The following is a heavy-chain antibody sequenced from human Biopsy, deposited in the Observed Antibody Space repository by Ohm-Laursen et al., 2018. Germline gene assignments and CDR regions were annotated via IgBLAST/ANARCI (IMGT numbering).Heavy chain of an antibody. Sequence: SETLSLTCAVYGGSFSGYYWSWIRQPPGKGPEWIGEINHSGSTNYNPSLKSRVTISVDTSKNQFSLKLSSVTAADTAVYYCARGRLRAVARFDYWGQGTLVTVSS. V-gene: IGHV4-34*01. J-gene: IGHJ4*02. D-gene: IGHD6-19*01. CDR1: GGSFSGYY. CDR2: INHSGST. CDR3: ARGRLRAVARFDY.